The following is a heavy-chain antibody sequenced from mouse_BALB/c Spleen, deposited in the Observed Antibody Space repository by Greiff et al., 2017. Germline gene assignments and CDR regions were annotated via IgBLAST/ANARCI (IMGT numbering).Heavy chain of an antibody. J-gene: IGHJ4*01. V-gene: IGHV1-14*01. Sequence: EVQLQESGPELVKPGASVKMSCKASGYTFTSYVMHWVKQKPGQGLEWIGYINPYNDGTKYNEKFKGKATLTSDKSSSTAYMELSSLTSEDSAVYYCARRGSSYYYAMDDWGQGTSVTVSS. CDR2: INPYNDGT. CDR3: ARRGSSYYYAMDD. CDR1: GYTFTSYV. D-gene: IGHD1-1*01.